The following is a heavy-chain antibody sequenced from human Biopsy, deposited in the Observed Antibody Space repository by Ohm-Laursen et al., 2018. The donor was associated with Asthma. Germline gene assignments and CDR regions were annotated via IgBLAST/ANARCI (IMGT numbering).Heavy chain of an antibody. Sequence: SVKVSCKAPGGTFSNFAISWVRQAPGQGLEWLGGIMTVFGTTNYAQKFQGRVTITADESTSTAYMEVTSLRSEDTAIYYWARCQVGYSSGWSLLLKKIYYSGMDVWGQGTAVTVSS. D-gene: IGHD6-19*01. CDR3: ARCQVGYSSGWSLLLKKIYYSGMDV. V-gene: IGHV1-69*13. CDR2: IMTVFGTT. CDR1: GGTFSNFA. J-gene: IGHJ6*02.